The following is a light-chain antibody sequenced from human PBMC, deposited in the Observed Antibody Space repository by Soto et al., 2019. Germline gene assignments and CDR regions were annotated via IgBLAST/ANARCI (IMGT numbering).Light chain of an antibody. CDR2: GAS. J-gene: IGKJ1*01. CDR3: QHYGSSPPWT. V-gene: IGKV3-20*01. CDR1: QSVSSNN. Sequence: EIVLTQSPGTLSLSPGERATLSCRASQSVSSNNLAWYQQRPGQAPRVVIYGASTRATGIPERFSGSGSGTDFTLTISRLEPEDFAVYYCQHYGSSPPWTFGQGTKVDIK.